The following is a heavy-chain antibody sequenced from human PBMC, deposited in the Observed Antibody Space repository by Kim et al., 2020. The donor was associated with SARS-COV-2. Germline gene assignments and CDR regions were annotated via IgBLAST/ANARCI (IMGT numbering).Heavy chain of an antibody. D-gene: IGHD2-8*02. CDR1: GYTFTSYA. V-gene: IGHV7-4-1*02. CDR3: ARVWTGGVCYVLWCPLDAFDI. Sequence: ASVKVSCKASGYTFTSYAMNWVRQAPGQGLEWMGWINTNTGNPTYAQGFTGRFVFSLDTSVSTAYLQISSLKAEDTAVYYCARVWTGGVCYVLWCPLDAFDIWGQGTMVTVSS. CDR2: INTNTGNP. J-gene: IGHJ3*02.